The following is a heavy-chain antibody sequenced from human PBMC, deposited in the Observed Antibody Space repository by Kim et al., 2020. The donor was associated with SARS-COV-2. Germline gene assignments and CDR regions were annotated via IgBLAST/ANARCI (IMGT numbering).Heavy chain of an antibody. Sequence: GGSLRLSCAASGFTFDDYGMSWVRQAPGKGLEWVSGINWNGGSTGYADSVKGRFTISRDNAKNSLYLQMNSLRAEDTALYYCARKCRYCSGGSCYSVGFDYWGQGTLVTVSS. CDR3: ARKCRYCSGGSCYSVGFDY. CDR1: GFTFDDYG. CDR2: INWNGGST. J-gene: IGHJ4*02. V-gene: IGHV3-20*04. D-gene: IGHD2-15*01.